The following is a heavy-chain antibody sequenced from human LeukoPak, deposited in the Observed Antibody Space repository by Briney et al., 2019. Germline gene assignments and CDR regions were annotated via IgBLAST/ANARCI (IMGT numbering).Heavy chain of an antibody. D-gene: IGHD3-9*01. Sequence: SGTLSLTFTVSGGSMTRGSYYWSWIRQPPGKGLEWVGHIYKSGTTYYNPSLKNRVIVSIDTSKNQFSLKLSSVTAADTAVYYCVREIQELTGSPGDYWGQGTLVTVSS. V-gene: IGHV4-30-4*01. CDR3: VREIQELTGSPGDY. CDR1: GGSMTRGSYY. J-gene: IGHJ4*02. CDR2: IYKSGTT.